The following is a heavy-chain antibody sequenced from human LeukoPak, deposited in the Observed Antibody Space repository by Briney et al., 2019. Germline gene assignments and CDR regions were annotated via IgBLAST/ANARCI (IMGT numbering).Heavy chain of an antibody. J-gene: IGHJ4*02. CDR1: GFTFSSYA. Sequence: PGGSLRLSCAASGFTFSSYAMHWVRQAPGKGLEYVSAISSNGDSTYHANSVKGRFTISRDNSKNTLYLQMGSLRAEDMAAYYCARSTSAAGTKALDYWGQGTLVTVSS. V-gene: IGHV3-64*01. CDR3: ARSTSAAGTKALDY. D-gene: IGHD6-13*01. CDR2: ISSNGDST.